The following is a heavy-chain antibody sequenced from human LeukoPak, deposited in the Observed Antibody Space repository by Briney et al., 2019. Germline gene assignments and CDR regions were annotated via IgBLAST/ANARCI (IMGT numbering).Heavy chain of an antibody. CDR1: GGSFSGYY. V-gene: IGHV4-34*01. CDR2: INHSGST. J-gene: IGHJ4*02. D-gene: IGHD2-2*01. CDR3: FLIVVVPAALTENDY. Sequence: SETLSHTCAVYGGSFSGYYWSWIRQPPGKGLEWIGEINHSGSTNYNPSLKSRVTISVDTSKNQFSLKLSSVTAADTAVYYCFLIVVVPAALTENDYWGQGTLVTVSS.